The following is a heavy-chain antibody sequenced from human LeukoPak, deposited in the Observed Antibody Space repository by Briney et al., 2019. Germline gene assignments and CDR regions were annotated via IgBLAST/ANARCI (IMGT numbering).Heavy chain of an antibody. D-gene: IGHD2-15*01. J-gene: IGHJ4*02. CDR1: GFTFSSYA. CDR3: ARDVGDCFDY. V-gene: IGHV3-48*01. CDR2: ISSSSSTI. Sequence: GRSLRLSCAASGFTFSSYAMHWVRQAPGKGLEWVSYISSSSSTIYYADSVKGRFTISRDNAKNSLYLQMSSLRAEDTAVYYCARDVGDCFDYWGQGTLVTVSS.